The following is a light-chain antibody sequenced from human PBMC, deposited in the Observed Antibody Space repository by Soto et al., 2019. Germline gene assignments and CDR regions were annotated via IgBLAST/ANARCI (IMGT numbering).Light chain of an antibody. CDR3: QQYDTSPPT. V-gene: IGKV3-20*01. CDR2: RIF. Sequence: EIVLTQSPGTLSLSPGEIATLSCRASQTSASRYLAWYQHQPGQAPRLLIYRIFARAPGIPDRFSGGGSGTDFTLAISRLARGDFAVYYCQQYDTSPPTSGQGTRLDIK. CDR1: QTSASRY. J-gene: IGKJ5*01.